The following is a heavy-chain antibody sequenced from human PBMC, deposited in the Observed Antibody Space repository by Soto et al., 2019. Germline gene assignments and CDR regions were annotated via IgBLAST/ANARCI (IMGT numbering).Heavy chain of an antibody. CDR3: AREVAARPVDY. CDR1: GFTVSSNY. D-gene: IGHD6-6*01. V-gene: IGHV3-66*01. J-gene: IGHJ4*02. Sequence: GGSLRLSCAASGFTVSSNYMSWVRQAPGKGLEWVSVIYSGGSTYYADSVKGRFTISRDNSKNTLYLQMNSLRAEDTAVYYCAREVAARPVDYWGQGTLVTVSS. CDR2: IYSGGST.